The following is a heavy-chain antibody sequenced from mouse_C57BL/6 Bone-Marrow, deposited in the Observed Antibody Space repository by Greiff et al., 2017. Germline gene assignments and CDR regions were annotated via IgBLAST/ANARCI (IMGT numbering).Heavy chain of an antibody. Sequence: VQLVESGPGLVAPSQRLSITCTVSGFSFTSYGVHWVRQPPGKGLEWLVVIWSDGSTTYNSALKSRLSISKDNSKSQVFLKMNSLQTDDTAMYYCARNGSLYYGFDYWGQGTTLTVSS. V-gene: IGHV2-6*02. D-gene: IGHD2-1*01. CDR1: GFSFTSYG. J-gene: IGHJ2*01. CDR3: ARNGSLYYGFDY. CDR2: IWSDGST.